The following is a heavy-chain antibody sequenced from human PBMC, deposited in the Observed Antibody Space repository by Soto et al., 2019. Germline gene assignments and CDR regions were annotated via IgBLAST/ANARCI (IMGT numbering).Heavy chain of an antibody. CDR2: IYFSGSA. V-gene: IGHV4-4*08. Sequence: SETLSLTCTVSGASISSYYWSWIRQPPGKGLDYIGYIYFSGSANYNPSLKSRLTISLDTSKNQFSLKLSSVTAADTAVYYCASYYYDSSGYYLGVDYWGQGTLVTVSS. CDR1: GASISSYY. CDR3: ASYYYDSSGYYLGVDY. D-gene: IGHD3-22*01. J-gene: IGHJ4*02.